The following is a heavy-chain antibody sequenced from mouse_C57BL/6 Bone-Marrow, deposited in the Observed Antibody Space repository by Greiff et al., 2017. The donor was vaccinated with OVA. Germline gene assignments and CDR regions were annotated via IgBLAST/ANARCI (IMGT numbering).Heavy chain of an antibody. Sequence: VQLQQSGPELVKPGASVKISCKASGYAFSSSWMTWVKQRPGKGLEWIGRIYPGDGDTNYNGKFKGKATLTADKSTSTAYMQLSRLTSEDSAVYFCARDGYIYYYDYWGKGTTLTVSS. D-gene: IGHD2-3*01. J-gene: IGHJ2*01. CDR3: ARDGYIYYYDY. CDR2: IYPGDGDT. V-gene: IGHV1-82*01. CDR1: GYAFSSSW.